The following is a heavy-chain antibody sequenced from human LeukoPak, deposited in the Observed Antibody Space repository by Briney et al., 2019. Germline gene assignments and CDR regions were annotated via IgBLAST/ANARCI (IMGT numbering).Heavy chain of an antibody. CDR2: IYWSDDK. CDR1: GFSLSASGVG. V-gene: IGHV2-5*01. CDR3: ARDFRGWNSGIYYFDY. Sequence: SGPTLVNPTQTLTLTCTFSGFSLSASGVGVGWIRHPPGKALEWLALIYWSDDKQYSPSLKNRLNITKDTSKNQVVLTMTNMDPVATATYYCARDFRGWNSGIYYFDYWGQGTLVTVSS. J-gene: IGHJ4*02. D-gene: IGHD1-7*01.